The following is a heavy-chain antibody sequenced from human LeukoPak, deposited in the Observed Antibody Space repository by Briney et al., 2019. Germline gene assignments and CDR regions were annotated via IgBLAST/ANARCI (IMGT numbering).Heavy chain of an antibody. CDR2: IGISSNKI. CDR1: GFTLRSYT. V-gene: IGHV3-21*01. D-gene: IGHD1-14*01. J-gene: IGHJ3*02. Sequence: GSLRLSCAASGFTLRSYTMNWVRQAPGKGLEWVSSIGISSNKIYYADSVKGRFIISRDNAKNSVYLQMNSLRAEDTAVYYCARVAKHHGNADAFDIWGQGTMVTVSS. CDR3: ARVAKHHGNADAFDI.